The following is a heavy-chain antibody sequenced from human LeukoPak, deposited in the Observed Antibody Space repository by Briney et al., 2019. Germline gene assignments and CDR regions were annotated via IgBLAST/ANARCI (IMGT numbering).Heavy chain of an antibody. V-gene: IGHV3-21*01. CDR1: GFTFIVFE. D-gene: IGHD3-22*01. CDR2: ISTSSSYI. CDR3: ARDVSVVVLSSTPTQIDY. J-gene: IGHJ4*02. Sequence: GGSLRLSCAASGFTFIVFEMYWVRQAPGKGLEWVSFISTSSSYIYYADSVKGRFTISRHNAKNSLYLQMNNLRAEDTAVYYCARDVSVVVLSSTPTQIDYWGQGTLVTVSS.